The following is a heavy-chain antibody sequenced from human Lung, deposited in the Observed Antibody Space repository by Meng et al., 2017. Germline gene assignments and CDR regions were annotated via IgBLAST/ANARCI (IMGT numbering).Heavy chain of an antibody. CDR2: IYYSGAT. D-gene: IGHD3-16*01. CDR3: ARRVHDGRHYHYFDY. CDR1: GGSISSSSHY. V-gene: IGHV4-39*01. Sequence: QLQLQESGPGLVKRSETLSLPCTVSGGSISSSSHYWDWIRQLPGKRLEWMGSIYYSGATYYNPSLKSRVTMSVDTSKNQFSLRLSSVTAADTAVFYCARRVHDGRHYHYFDYWGQGALVTVSS. J-gene: IGHJ4*02.